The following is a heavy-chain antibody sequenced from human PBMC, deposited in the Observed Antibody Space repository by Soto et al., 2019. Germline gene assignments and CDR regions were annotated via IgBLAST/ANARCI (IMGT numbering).Heavy chain of an antibody. J-gene: IGHJ6*02. CDR3: SRRGGDCSNGVCYINYYYGMDV. CDR1: GYSFTNYW. V-gene: IGHV5-51*01. Sequence: GESLKISCKGSGYSFTNYWIGWVRQMPGKGLEWMGIILPGDSDTRYSPSSQSQVTISADRSSSTAYLQWSSLKASDTAMYYCSRRGGDCSNGVCYINYYYGMDVWGQGTTVTVSS. D-gene: IGHD2-8*01. CDR2: ILPGDSDT.